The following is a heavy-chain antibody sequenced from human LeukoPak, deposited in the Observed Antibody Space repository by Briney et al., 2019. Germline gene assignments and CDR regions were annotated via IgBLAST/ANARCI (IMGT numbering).Heavy chain of an antibody. CDR2: INNSGST. CDR3: AREAPEGYDFWSGLRYYYYCMDG. CDR1: GGSFSGYY. Sequence: PSETLSLSCAVSGGSFSGYYWSWIRQPPGKRLEWVGEINNSGSTNNNPCLKSRVAISADTSKNQISLKLSSVTAADTAVYYCAREAPEGYDFWSGLRYYYYCMDGWGKGTTVTASS. V-gene: IGHV4-34*01. D-gene: IGHD3-3*01. J-gene: IGHJ6*03.